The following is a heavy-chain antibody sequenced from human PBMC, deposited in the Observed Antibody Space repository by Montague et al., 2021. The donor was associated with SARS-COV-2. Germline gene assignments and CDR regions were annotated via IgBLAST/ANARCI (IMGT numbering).Heavy chain of an antibody. CDR3: ARAPKTCFIANRVNYFDY. V-gene: IGHV4-59*01. Sequence: SETLSLTCTVSGGSISSYYWTWIRQSPGKGLEWIGHIYYTGNTKYNPSLKSRVTISLDTSKTQFSLKLKSVTAADTAVYYCARAPKTCFIANRVNYFDYWGRGALVTVSS. J-gene: IGHJ4*03. CDR2: IYYTGNT. D-gene: IGHD1-14*01. CDR1: GGSISSYY.